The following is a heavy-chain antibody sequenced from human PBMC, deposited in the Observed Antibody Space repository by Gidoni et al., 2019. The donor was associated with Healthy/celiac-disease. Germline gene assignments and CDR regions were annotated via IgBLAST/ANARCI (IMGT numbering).Heavy chain of an antibody. D-gene: IGHD1-26*01. CDR2: ISYEGSNK. CDR3: AKAHPKGELFH. Sequence: QVQLVESGGGVVQPGRSLGHSCAAHGFTFSSYGMHWVRQAPGKGLEWGAVISYEGSNKYYADSVKGRFTISRDNSKNTLYLQMNSLRAEDTAVYYCAKAHPKGELFHWGQGTLVTVSS. V-gene: IGHV3-30*18. CDR1: GFTFSSYG. J-gene: IGHJ4*02.